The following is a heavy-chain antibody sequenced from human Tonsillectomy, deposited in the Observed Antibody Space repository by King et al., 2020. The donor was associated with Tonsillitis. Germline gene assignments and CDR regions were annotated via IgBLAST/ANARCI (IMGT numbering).Heavy chain of an antibody. V-gene: IGHV4-39*01. D-gene: IGHD5-24*01. CDR2: IYYSGST. CDR1: GGSISSSSYY. Sequence: QLQESGPGLVKPSETLSLTCTVSGGSISSSSYYWGWIRQPPGKGLEWIGSIYYSGSTYYNPSLKSRVTISVDTSKNQFSLKLSSVTAADTAVYFCARTRSYADLDYWGQGTLVTVSS. CDR3: ARTRSYADLDY. J-gene: IGHJ4*02.